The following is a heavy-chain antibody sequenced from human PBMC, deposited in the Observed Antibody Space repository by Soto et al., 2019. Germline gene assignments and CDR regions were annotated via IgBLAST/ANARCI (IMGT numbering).Heavy chain of an antibody. CDR1: GGTFSSYA. D-gene: IGHD5-12*01. Sequence: QVQLVQTGAEVKKPGSSVKVSCQASGGTFSSYAISWVRQAPGQGLEWMGGIIPIFGTPNYAQKFQGRVTITADESTSTAYMELSSLRSEDTAVYYCARLGDGYLYYFDYWGQGTLVTVSS. CDR2: IIPIFGTP. CDR3: ARLGDGYLYYFDY. J-gene: IGHJ4*02. V-gene: IGHV1-69*12.